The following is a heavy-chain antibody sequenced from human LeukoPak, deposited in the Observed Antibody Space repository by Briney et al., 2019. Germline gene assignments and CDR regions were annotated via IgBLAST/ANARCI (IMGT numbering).Heavy chain of an antibody. CDR1: GGSFSTYY. CDR3: ARGRGYCNSGNCHSYNYYYYYMDV. Sequence: SETLSLTCAVYGGSFSTYYWSWIRQPPGKGLEWIGEINHSGSTNYNPSLKSRVTISVDTSKNQFSLKLSSVTAADTAVYYCARGRGYCNSGNCHSYNYYYYYMDVWGRGTTVTVSS. CDR2: INHSGST. V-gene: IGHV4-34*01. J-gene: IGHJ6*03. D-gene: IGHD2-15*01.